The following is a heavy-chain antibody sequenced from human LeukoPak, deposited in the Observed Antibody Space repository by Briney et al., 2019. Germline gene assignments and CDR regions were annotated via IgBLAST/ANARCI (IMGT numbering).Heavy chain of an antibody. Sequence: GWMNPNSGNTGYAQKFQGRVTMTRNTSISTAYMELSSLRSEDTAVYYCARGSGYSYGHGDYWGQGTLVTVSS. J-gene: IGHJ4*02. CDR2: MNPNSGNT. V-gene: IGHV1-8*01. D-gene: IGHD5-18*01. CDR3: ARGSGYSYGHGDY.